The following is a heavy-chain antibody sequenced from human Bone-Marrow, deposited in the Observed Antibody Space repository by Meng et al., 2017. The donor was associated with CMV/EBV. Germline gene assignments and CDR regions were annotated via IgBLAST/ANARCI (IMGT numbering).Heavy chain of an antibody. CDR1: GYTFTSYD. CDR2: MNPNSGNT. V-gene: IGHV1-8*03. J-gene: IGHJ6*01. Sequence: ASVKVSCKASGYTFTSYDINWVRQATGQGLEWMGWMNPNSGNTGYAQKFQGRVTITRNTSISTAYMELSSLRSEDTAVYYCARDRGSSGYEGYYYYGMEVLGPGTTVPVSS. CDR3: ARDRGSSGYEGYYYYGMEV. D-gene: IGHD5-12*01.